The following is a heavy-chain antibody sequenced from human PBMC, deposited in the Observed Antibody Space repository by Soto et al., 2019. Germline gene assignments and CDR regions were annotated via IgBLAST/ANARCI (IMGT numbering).Heavy chain of an antibody. CDR3: ARQYGSGSYYYYYYGMDV. Sequence: GESLKISCNVSGYSFTTFWISWVRQMPEKGLEWMGRLDPADSFTNYSPSFQGHVTISADKSISTAYLQWSSLKASDTAMYYCARQYGSGSYYYYYYGMDVWGQGTTVTVSS. CDR1: GYSFTTFW. CDR2: LDPADSFT. D-gene: IGHD3-10*01. V-gene: IGHV5-10-1*01. J-gene: IGHJ6*02.